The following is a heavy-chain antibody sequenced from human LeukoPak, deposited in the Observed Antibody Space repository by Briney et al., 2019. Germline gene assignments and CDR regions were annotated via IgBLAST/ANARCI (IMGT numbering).Heavy chain of an antibody. Sequence: PGGSLRLSCAASGFTFDDYAMSWVRQAPGKGLEWVSGISWNGGSTGYADCVKGRFTISRDNAKNSLFLQMNSLRAEDSALYYCARLFCGGDCFSVDYFYNYGTDVWGQGTTVTVSS. CDR1: GFTFDDYA. V-gene: IGHV3-20*04. D-gene: IGHD2-21*02. J-gene: IGHJ6*02. CDR3: ARLFCGGDCFSVDYFYNYGTDV. CDR2: ISWNGGST.